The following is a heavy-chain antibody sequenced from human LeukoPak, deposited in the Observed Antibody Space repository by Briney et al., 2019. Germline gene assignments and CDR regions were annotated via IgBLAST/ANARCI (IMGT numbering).Heavy chain of an antibody. D-gene: IGHD6-19*01. Sequence: GASVKVSCKVSGYTLTELSMHWVRQAPGKGLEWMGGLDPEDGETIYAQKFQGRVTMTEDTSTDTAYMELSSLRSEDTAVYYCATVVGEQWLVRFFDYWGQGTLVTVSS. CDR1: GYTLTELS. J-gene: IGHJ4*02. CDR2: LDPEDGET. V-gene: IGHV1-24*01. CDR3: ATVVGEQWLVRFFDY.